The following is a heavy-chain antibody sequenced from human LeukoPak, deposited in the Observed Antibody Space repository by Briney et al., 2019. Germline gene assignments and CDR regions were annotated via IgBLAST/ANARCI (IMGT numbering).Heavy chain of an antibody. V-gene: IGHV1-69*13. Sequence: SVRVSCKASGGTFSSYAISWVRQAPGQGLEWMGGIIPIFGTANYAQKFQGRVTITADESTSTAYMELSSLRSEDTAVYYCARGYISSGSENRAEYFQHWGQGTLVTVSS. CDR2: IIPIFGTA. CDR3: ARGYISSGSENRAEYFQH. J-gene: IGHJ1*01. D-gene: IGHD3-22*01. CDR1: GGTFSSYA.